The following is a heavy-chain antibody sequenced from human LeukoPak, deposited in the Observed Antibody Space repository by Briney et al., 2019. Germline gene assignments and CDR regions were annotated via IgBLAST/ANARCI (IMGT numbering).Heavy chain of an antibody. Sequence: GASVKVSCKASGYTFTSYGISLVRQAPGQGLEWMGWISAYNGNTNYAQKLQGRVTMTTDTSTSTAYMELRSLRSDDTAVYYCARDWAYCGGDCYSDYWGQGTLVTVSS. CDR2: ISAYNGNT. CDR3: ARDWAYCGGDCYSDY. V-gene: IGHV1-18*01. CDR1: GYTFTSYG. D-gene: IGHD2-21*01. J-gene: IGHJ4*02.